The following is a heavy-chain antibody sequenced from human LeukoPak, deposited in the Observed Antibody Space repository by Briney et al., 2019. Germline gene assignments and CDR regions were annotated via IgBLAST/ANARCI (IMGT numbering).Heavy chain of an antibody. V-gene: IGHV3-21*01. D-gene: IGHD3-3*01. CDR2: ISSSSSYI. CDR1: GFTFSSYS. Sequence: GGSLRLSCAASGFTFSSYSMNWVRQAPGKGLEWVSSISSSSSYIYYADSVKGRFTISRDNAKNSLYLQMNRLRAEDTAVYYCARAPYYDFWSGHRRAFDIWGQGTMVTVSS. CDR3: ARAPYYDFWSGHRRAFDI. J-gene: IGHJ3*02.